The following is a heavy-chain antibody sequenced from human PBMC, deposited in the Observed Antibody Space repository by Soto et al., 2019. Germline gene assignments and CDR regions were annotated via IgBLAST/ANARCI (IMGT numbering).Heavy chain of an antibody. CDR1: GFTFSSYA. D-gene: IGHD6-19*01. J-gene: IGHJ4*02. CDR3: ARDSGSSGWYGYYFDY. Sequence: GGSLRLSCAASGFTFSSYAMRWVRQAPGKGLEWVAVISYDGSNKYYADSVKGRFTISRDNSKNTLYLQMNSLRAEDTAVYYCARDSGSSGWYGYYFDYWGQGTLVTVSS. CDR2: ISYDGSNK. V-gene: IGHV3-30-3*01.